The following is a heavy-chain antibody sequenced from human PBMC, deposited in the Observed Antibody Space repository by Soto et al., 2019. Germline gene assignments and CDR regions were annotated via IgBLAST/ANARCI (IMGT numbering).Heavy chain of an antibody. Sequence: PETLSLTCAVYGGSFSGYYWSWIRQPPGKGLEWIGEINHSGSTNYNPSLKSRVTISVDTSKNQFSLKLSSVTAADTAVYYCARRIGYSYGLYYYYYGMDVWGQGTTVTVSS. V-gene: IGHV4-34*01. D-gene: IGHD5-18*01. J-gene: IGHJ6*02. CDR1: GGSFSGYY. CDR2: INHSGST. CDR3: ARRIGYSYGLYYYYYGMDV.